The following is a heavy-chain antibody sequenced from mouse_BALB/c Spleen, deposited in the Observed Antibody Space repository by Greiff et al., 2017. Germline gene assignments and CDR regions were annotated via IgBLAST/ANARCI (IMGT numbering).Heavy chain of an antibody. V-gene: IGHV5-6-3*01. D-gene: IGHD1-1*01. CDR2: INSNGGST. CDR1: GFTFSSYG. J-gene: IGHJ1*01. CDR3: ARLNYYGSSYGYFDV. Sequence: EVKLVESGGGLVQPGGSLKLSCAASGFTFSSYGMSWVRQTPDKRLELVATINSNGGSTYYPDSVKGRFTISRDNAKNTLYLQMSSLKSEDTAMYYCARLNYYGSSYGYFDVWGAGTTVTVSS.